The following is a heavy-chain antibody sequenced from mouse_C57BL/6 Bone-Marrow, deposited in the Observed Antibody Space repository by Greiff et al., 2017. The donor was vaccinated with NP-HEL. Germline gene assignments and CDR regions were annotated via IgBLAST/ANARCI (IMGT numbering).Heavy chain of an antibody. Sequence: QVQLKESGAELARPGASVKLSCKASGYTFTSYGISWVKQRTGQGLEWIGEIYPRSGNTYYNEKFKGKATLTADKSSSTAYMELRSLTSEDSAVYFCARRGGSSLYYAMDYWGQGTSVTVSS. CDR3: ARRGGSSLYYAMDY. CDR1: GYTFTSYG. J-gene: IGHJ4*01. V-gene: IGHV1-81*01. CDR2: IYPRSGNT. D-gene: IGHD1-1*01.